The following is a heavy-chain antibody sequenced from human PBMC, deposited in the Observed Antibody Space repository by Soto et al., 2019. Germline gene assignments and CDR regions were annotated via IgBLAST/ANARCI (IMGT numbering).Heavy chain of an antibody. CDR1: GGTFSSYA. J-gene: IGHJ6*02. CDR3: ASSAMDHYYYGMDV. Sequence: QVQLVQSGAKVKKPGSSVKVSCKSSGGTFSSYAISWVRQGPGQGLEWMGGIIPIFGTADYAQKFQGRVTITADESTSTAYMELSSLRSEDTAVYYCASSAMDHYYYGMDVWGQGTTVTVSS. V-gene: IGHV1-69*12. D-gene: IGHD5-18*01. CDR2: IIPIFGTA.